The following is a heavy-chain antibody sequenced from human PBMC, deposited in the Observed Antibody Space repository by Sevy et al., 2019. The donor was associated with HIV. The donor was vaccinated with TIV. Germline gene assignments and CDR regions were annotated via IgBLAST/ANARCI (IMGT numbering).Heavy chain of an antibody. J-gene: IGHJ4*02. D-gene: IGHD3-3*01. Sequence: ASVKVSCKASGYIFSGYYFYWVRQAPGQGLELMGWINPESGDTNYARKFQGTVTMTRDTYVTTAYMTLSRLKSNDTALYYCARGPLVSYYDFWKRAPDYWGQGTLVTVSS. CDR1: GYIFSGYY. V-gene: IGHV1-2*02. CDR3: ARGPLVSYYDFWKRAPDY. CDR2: INPESGDT.